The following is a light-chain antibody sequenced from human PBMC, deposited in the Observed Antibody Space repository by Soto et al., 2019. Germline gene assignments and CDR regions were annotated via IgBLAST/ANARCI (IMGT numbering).Light chain of an antibody. J-gene: IGLJ3*02. V-gene: IGLV1-44*01. CDR1: SSNIGGNT. CDR2: SSN. CDR3: AAWDDSLNGHWV. Sequence: QAVVTQPPSASGSPGHRVTISCSGSSSNIGGNTVNWYQQLPGTAPKLLIYSSNQRPSGVPDRFSGSKSGTSASLAISGLQSEDEADYYCAAWDDSLNGHWVFGGGTKLTVL.